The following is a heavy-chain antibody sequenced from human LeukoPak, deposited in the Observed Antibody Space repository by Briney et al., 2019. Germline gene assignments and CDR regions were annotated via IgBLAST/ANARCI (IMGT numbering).Heavy chain of an antibody. CDR1: GFTFSSYS. D-gene: IGHD3-10*01. CDR2: ISSSSSYI. J-gene: IGHJ4*02. CDR3: ARDLGYGSGSYYNGNDY. Sequence: PGGSLRLSCAASGFTFSSYSMNWVRQAPGKGLEGVSSISSSSSYIYYADSVKGRFTISRDNAKNSLYLQMNSLRAEDTAVYYCARDLGYGSGSYYNGNDYWGQGTLVTVSS. V-gene: IGHV3-21*01.